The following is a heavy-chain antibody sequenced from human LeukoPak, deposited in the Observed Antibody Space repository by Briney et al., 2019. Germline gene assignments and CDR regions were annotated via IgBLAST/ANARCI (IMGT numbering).Heavy chain of an antibody. CDR2: VDDGGNT. D-gene: IGHD2-21*02. Sequence: SETLSLTCSVYGGSFSDYFWSWIRQSPGKGLEWIGEVDDGGNTNYNPSLMSRVIVSMEKSKKQFSLVMRSVAAADTAVYYCARFSRITWGDWGDAFDIWGQGTTVIVSS. J-gene: IGHJ3*02. V-gene: IGHV4-34*01. CDR3: ARFSRITWGDWGDAFDI. CDR1: GGSFSDYF.